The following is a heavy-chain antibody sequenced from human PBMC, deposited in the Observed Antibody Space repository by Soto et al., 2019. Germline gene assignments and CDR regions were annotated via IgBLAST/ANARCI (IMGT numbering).Heavy chain of an antibody. CDR1: GYTFKNYY. CDR3: TRRRVEPAPKNYYYYVDV. V-gene: IGHV1-8*01. CDR2: MNPNTGKT. Sequence: ASVKVSCKASGYTFKNYYINWVRQTTGQGLEWMGWMNPNTGKTGYAEKFQGRVTMTRNSSINTAYLELSSLRSDDTAVYYCTRRRVEPAPKNYYYYVDVWGKGPRVT. D-gene: IGHD2-2*01. J-gene: IGHJ6*03.